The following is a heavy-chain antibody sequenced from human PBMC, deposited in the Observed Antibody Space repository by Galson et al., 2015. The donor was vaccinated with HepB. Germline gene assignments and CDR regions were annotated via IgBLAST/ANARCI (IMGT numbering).Heavy chain of an antibody. V-gene: IGHV3-23*01. CDR1: GFTFSNYA. CDR2: ISGSGGDT. J-gene: IGHJ4*02. Sequence: SLRLSCAASGFTFSNYAMNWVRQAPGKGLEWISAISGSGGDTYYADSWKGRFTISRDNSKNRLYLQMSSLRVEDTAVYYCAKDYSGYDGAGYYFDYWGQGALVTVSS. CDR3: AKDYSGYDGAGYYFDY. D-gene: IGHD5-12*01.